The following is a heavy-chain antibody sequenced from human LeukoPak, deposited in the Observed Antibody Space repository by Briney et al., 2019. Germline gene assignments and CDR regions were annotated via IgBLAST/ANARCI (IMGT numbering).Heavy chain of an antibody. CDR1: GGTFSSYA. D-gene: IGHD3-10*01. J-gene: IGHJ4*02. Sequence: ASVKVSCKASGGTFSSYAISWVRQAPGQGLEWMGGIIPIFGTANYAQKFQGRVTITADKSTSTAYMELSSLRSEDTAVYYCARAGYGSGSYYNELGYFDYWGQGTLVTVSS. CDR2: IIPIFGTA. CDR3: ARAGYGSGSYYNELGYFDY. V-gene: IGHV1-69*06.